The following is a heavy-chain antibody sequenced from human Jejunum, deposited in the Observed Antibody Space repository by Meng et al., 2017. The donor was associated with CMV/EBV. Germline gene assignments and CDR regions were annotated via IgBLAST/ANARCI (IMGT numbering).Heavy chain of an antibody. V-gene: IGHV3-20*03. CDR1: TFSTYA. Sequence: TFSTYAMHWVRQARGKGLEWVSGINKKGGSTGYADSVESRFTISRDNAKNSLYLQMNSLRAEDTALYYCARHYYASGSYPTSGMDVWGQGTTVTVSS. CDR2: INKKGGST. J-gene: IGHJ6*02. CDR3: ARHYYASGSYPTSGMDV. D-gene: IGHD3-10*01.